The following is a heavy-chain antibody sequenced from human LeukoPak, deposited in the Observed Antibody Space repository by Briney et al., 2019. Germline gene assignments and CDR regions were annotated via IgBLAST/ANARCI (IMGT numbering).Heavy chain of an antibody. CDR2: IYYSGST. CDR3: ARHHPYSSGYYPYFDY. D-gene: IGHD3-22*01. J-gene: IGHJ4*02. Sequence: KPSETLSLTCTVSGGSISSSSYYWGWIRQPPGKGLEWIGSIYYSGSTYYHPSLKSRVTISVDTSKNQFSLKLSSVTAADTAVYYCARHHPYSSGYYPYFDYWGQGTLVTVSS. CDR1: GGSISSSSYY. V-gene: IGHV4-39*01.